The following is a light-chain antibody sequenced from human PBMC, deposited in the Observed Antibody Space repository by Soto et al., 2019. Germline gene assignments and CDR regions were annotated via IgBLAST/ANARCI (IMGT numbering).Light chain of an antibody. V-gene: IGKV3D-15*01. J-gene: IGKJ2*01. CDR2: DAS. Sequence: DIVMTQSPATLSVSPGERATLSCRASQSVSSNLAWYQQKPGQAPRLLIYDASTRATGIPARFSGSGSGTEFTLTISSLQSEDFAVYYCQQYNTWLMYTFGQGTKLDIK. CDR1: QSVSSN. CDR3: QQYNTWLMYT.